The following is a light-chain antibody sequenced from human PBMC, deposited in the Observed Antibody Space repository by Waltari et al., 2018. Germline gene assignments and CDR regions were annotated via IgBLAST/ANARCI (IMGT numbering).Light chain of an antibody. CDR3: VAWDDSLSATV. Sequence: QSVLPQPPSASGTPGQRVTISCSGSSPTIGSNYVYWYQHLPGTAPKLLIYRNDQRPSGVPDRFSGSKSGTSASLAISELRSEDEADYYCVAWDDSLSATVFGGGTKLTVL. CDR2: RND. V-gene: IGLV1-47*01. J-gene: IGLJ3*02. CDR1: SPTIGSNY.